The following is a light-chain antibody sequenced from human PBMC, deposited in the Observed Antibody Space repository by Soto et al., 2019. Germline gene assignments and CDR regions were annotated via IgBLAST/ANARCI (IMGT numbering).Light chain of an antibody. J-gene: IGKJ4*01. V-gene: IGKV3-20*01. Sequence: EIVLTQSPGTLSLSVGERVTLSCRASQSVSSYLAWYQQTPGQAPRLLIYDTSNSATGTPDRFSGSGSGTDVTRTNSRLEPEDFTVYYCQQYGSSPLTFGGGTTVEIK. CDR3: QQYGSSPLT. CDR1: QSVSSY. CDR2: DTS.